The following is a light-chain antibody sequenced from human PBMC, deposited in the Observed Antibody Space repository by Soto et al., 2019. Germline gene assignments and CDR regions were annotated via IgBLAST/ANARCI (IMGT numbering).Light chain of an antibody. CDR1: SSDVGSYNY. CDR3: SSYTNSRTRV. Sequence: QAVLTQPASVSGSPGQSITISCTGTSSDVGSYNYVAWYQHHPGKAPKLIIYDVRNRPSGVSNRFSASKSGNTASLTISGLQAEDEADYYCSSYTNSRTRVFGGGTKLTVL. J-gene: IGLJ3*02. CDR2: DVR. V-gene: IGLV2-14*03.